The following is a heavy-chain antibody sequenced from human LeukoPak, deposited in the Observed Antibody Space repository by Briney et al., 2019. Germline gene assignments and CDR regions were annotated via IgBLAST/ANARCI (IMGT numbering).Heavy chain of an antibody. J-gene: IGHJ4*02. Sequence: PSETLSLTCTVSGGSISSHYWSWIRQPPGKGLEWIGYIYYSGSTNYNPSLKSQVTISVDTSKNQFSLKLSSVTAADTAVYYCARLSLNYYDSSGYFDYWGQGTLVTVSS. CDR3: ARLSLNYYDSSGYFDY. D-gene: IGHD3-22*01. CDR1: GGSISSHY. V-gene: IGHV4-59*11. CDR2: IYYSGST.